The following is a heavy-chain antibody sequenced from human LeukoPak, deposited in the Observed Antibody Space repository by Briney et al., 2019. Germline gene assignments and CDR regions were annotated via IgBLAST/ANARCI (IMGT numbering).Heavy chain of an antibody. D-gene: IGHD6-19*01. CDR2: IYPGDSDT. J-gene: IGHJ3*02. Sequence: GESLKISCKGSGYRFTSYWIGWVRQMPGKGLEWMGIIYPGDSDTRYSPSFQGQVTISADKSISTAYLQWSSLKASDTAMYYCARPDVRGAVAVAGAFDIWGQGTMVTVSS. CDR3: ARPDVRGAVAVAGAFDI. CDR1: GYRFTSYW. V-gene: IGHV5-51*01.